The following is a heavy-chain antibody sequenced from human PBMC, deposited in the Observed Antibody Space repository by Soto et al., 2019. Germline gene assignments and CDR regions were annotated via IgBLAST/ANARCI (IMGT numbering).Heavy chain of an antibody. Sequence: PGGSLRLSCAASGFTFSSYGMHWVRQAPGKGLEWVAVISYDGSNKYYADSVKGRFTISRDNSKNTLYLQMNSLRAEDTAVYYCAKGAPPDYGGNFDYWGQGTLVTV. J-gene: IGHJ4*02. D-gene: IGHD4-17*01. V-gene: IGHV3-30*18. CDR2: ISYDGSNK. CDR3: AKGAPPDYGGNFDY. CDR1: GFTFSSYG.